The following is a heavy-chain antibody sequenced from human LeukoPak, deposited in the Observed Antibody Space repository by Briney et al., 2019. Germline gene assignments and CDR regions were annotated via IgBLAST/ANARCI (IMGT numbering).Heavy chain of an antibody. CDR3: ARDLGRYCSSTSCYLQYFSAWFDP. D-gene: IGHD2-2*01. Sequence: SETLSLTCTVSGGSISSYFWSWIRQPPGKELEWIGYISYSGSTNYNPSLKSRLTISVDTSKNQFSLKLTSVTAADTAVYYCARDLGRYCSSTSCYLQYFSAWFDPWGQGTLVTVSS. CDR1: GGSISSYF. V-gene: IGHV4-59*12. CDR2: ISYSGST. J-gene: IGHJ5*02.